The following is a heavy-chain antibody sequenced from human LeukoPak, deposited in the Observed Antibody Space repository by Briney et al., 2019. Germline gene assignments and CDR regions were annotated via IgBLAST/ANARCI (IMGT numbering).Heavy chain of an antibody. CDR2: IDPEDGET. CDR1: GHTLSDLS. V-gene: IGHV1-24*01. Sequence: GASVKVSCKVSGHTLSDLSTHWVRQAPGGGLEWMGGIDPEDGETIYAQKFQGRVTMTEDTSTDTAYMELSSLRSEDTAAYYCATGGIYSLLDYWGQGTLVTVSS. J-gene: IGHJ4*02. CDR3: ATGGIYSLLDY. D-gene: IGHD1-26*01.